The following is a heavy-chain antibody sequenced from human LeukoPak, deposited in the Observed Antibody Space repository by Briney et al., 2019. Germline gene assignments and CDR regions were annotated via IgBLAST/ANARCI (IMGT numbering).Heavy chain of an antibody. CDR1: GFAFSNYG. J-gene: IGHJ5*02. Sequence: GGSLRPSCAASGFAFSNYGMHWVRQAPGKGLEWVAYIRYDGSNQFSADSVKGRFTISRDNSNYTLYLQMNSLRPDDTAVYYCAKRGAVGGNWLDPWGQGTLVTVSS. D-gene: IGHD1-26*01. V-gene: IGHV3-30*02. CDR3: AKRGAVGGNWLDP. CDR2: IRYDGSNQ.